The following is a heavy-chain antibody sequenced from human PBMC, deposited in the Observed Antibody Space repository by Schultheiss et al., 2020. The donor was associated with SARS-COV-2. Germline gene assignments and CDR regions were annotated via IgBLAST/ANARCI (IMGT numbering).Heavy chain of an antibody. D-gene: IGHD3-16*02. CDR2: IYHSGST. CDR1: GGSLSRGGYY. CDR3: ARAIGYDYIWGSYRSPWAFDI. Sequence: SQTLSLTCTVSGGSLSRGGYYWSWIRQHPGRGLEWIGYIYHSGSTYYNPSLKSRVTISVDRSKNQFSLKLSSVTAADTAVYYCARAIGYDYIWGSYRSPWAFDIWGQGTMVTVSS. V-gene: IGHV4-30-2*01. J-gene: IGHJ3*02.